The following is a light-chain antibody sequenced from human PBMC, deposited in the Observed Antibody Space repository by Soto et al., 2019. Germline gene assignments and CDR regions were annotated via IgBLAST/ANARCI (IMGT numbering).Light chain of an antibody. CDR1: QSVSSY. CDR2: DAS. V-gene: IGKV3-11*01. CDR3: QQRFNWPRFT. Sequence: EIVLTQSPATLSLSPGERATLSCMASQSVSSYLAWYQQKPGQAPRLLIYDASNRATGIPARFSGGGSGTDFTLTSSSLEPEDFAVYYCQQRFNWPRFTFGQGTKLEIK. J-gene: IGKJ2*01.